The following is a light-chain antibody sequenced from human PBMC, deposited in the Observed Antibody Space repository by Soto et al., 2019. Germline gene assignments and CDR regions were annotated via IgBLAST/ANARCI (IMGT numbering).Light chain of an antibody. V-gene: IGKV1-5*01. CDR1: QTISFS. CDR3: QQYHGYSLT. CDR2: DAT. Sequence: IQMTQSPSPLSASVGDRVSLTCRSSQTISFSLAWYQQKPGKAPKLLIYDATNVQSGVPSRFSGSESGTEFILTISGLQPDDFATYYCQQYHGYSLTFGQGTKVDIK. J-gene: IGKJ1*01.